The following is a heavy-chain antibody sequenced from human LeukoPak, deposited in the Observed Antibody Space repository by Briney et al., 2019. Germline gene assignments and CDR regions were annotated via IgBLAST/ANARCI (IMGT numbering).Heavy chain of an antibody. D-gene: IGHD4-23*01. CDR1: GYTFTNYA. Sequence: ASVKVSCKASGYTFTNYALHWVRQAPGQRLEWMGWTNVSTGNTRFSQDFQGRLTITIDTSASLAYMDLSSLRSEDTAVYYCARSPGGNARTWLDYWGQGTLVTVSS. J-gene: IGHJ4*02. V-gene: IGHV1-3*02. CDR2: TNVSTGNT. CDR3: ARSPGGNARTWLDY.